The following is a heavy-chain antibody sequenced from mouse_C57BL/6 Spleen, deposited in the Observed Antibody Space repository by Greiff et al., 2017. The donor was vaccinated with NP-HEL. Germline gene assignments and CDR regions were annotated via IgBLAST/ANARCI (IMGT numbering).Heavy chain of an antibody. D-gene: IGHD2-3*01. J-gene: IGHJ3*01. V-gene: IGHV1-82*01. CDR3: ARSEDDVRGFAY. CDR1: GYAFSSSW. Sequence: QVQLKQSGPELVKPGASVKISCKASGYAFSSSWMNWVKQRPGKGLEWIGRIYPGDGDTNYNGKFKGKATLTADKSSSTAYMQLSSLTSEDSAVYFCARSEDDVRGFAYWGQGTLVTVSA. CDR2: IYPGDGDT.